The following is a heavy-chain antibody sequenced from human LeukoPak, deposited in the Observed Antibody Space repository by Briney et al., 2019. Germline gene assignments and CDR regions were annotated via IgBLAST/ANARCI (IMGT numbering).Heavy chain of an antibody. J-gene: IGHJ4*02. D-gene: IGHD2-2*01. CDR2: INPNSGGT. Sequence: ASVKVSCKASGYTFTAFYMHWVRQAPGQGLEWMGRINPNSGGTKYAQKFQGRVTMTTDTSISTAYMELSRLRSDDTAVYYCARSGGYQLHEFDYWGQGTLGTVSS. CDR3: ARSGGYQLHEFDY. V-gene: IGHV1-2*06. CDR1: GYTFTAFY.